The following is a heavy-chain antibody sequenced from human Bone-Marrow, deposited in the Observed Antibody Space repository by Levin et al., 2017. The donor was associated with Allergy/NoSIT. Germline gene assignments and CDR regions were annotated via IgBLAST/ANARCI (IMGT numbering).Heavy chain of an antibody. CDR1: DGSIRDSRYY. CDR2: IYYSGNT. J-gene: IGHJ4*02. Sequence: TSETLSLTCTVSDGSIRDSRYYWAWIRQPPGKGLEWIATIYYSGNTYYNPSLKSRVAISIDTSENQFSVKLNSVTAADTAVYYCARDLPDGGQNGFDFWGQGTLVTVSS. CDR3: ARDLPDGGQNGFDF. V-gene: IGHV4-39*07. D-gene: IGHD4-23*01.